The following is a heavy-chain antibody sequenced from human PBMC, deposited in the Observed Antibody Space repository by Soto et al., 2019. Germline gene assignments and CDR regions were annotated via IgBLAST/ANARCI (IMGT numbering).Heavy chain of an antibody. J-gene: IGHJ6*02. Sequence: QVQLQESGPGLVKPLETLSLTCTVSGGSVSSGNYYWTWIRQPRGKGLEWIGYVQNSGSPSHNPSLXIXXTMLIVTPKNQFSLELTSVTSADTAVYYCARGSSGTLAMEVWGQGTTVTVSS. D-gene: IGHD3-10*01. CDR1: GGSVSSGNYY. CDR3: ARGSSGTLAMEV. V-gene: IGHV4-61*01. CDR2: VQNSGSP.